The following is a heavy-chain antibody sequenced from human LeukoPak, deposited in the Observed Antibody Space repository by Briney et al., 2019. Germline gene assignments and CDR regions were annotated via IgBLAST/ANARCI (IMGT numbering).Heavy chain of an antibody. CDR2: TYYRSKWNN. CDR1: GDSVSSNSAA. D-gene: IGHD1-14*01. Sequence: SQTLSLTCALSGDSVSSNSAAWDWVRQSPSRGLEWLGRTYYRSKWNNDYAVSVKSLITINPDASKNQFSLQLNSVTPEDTAVYYCARTHHLGRGVDNWGQGTLVTVSS. CDR3: ARTHHLGRGVDN. V-gene: IGHV6-1*01. J-gene: IGHJ4*02.